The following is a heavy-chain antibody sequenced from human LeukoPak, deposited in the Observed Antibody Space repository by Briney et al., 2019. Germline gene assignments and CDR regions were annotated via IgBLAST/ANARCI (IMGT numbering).Heavy chain of an antibody. Sequence: EASVKVSCKVSGYTLTELFMHWVRQAPGKGLEWMGGFDPEDGETIYAQKFQGRVTMTEDTSTDTAYMELSSLRSEDTAVYYCATDLTGDKDYWGQGTLVTVSS. J-gene: IGHJ4*02. CDR3: ATDLTGDKDY. CDR1: GYTLTELF. V-gene: IGHV1-24*01. D-gene: IGHD7-27*01. CDR2: FDPEDGET.